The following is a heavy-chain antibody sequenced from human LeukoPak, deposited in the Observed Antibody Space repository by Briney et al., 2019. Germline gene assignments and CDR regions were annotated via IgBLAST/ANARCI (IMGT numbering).Heavy chain of an antibody. V-gene: IGHV4-34*01. D-gene: IGHD5-12*01. CDR2: INQGGTT. J-gene: IGHJ4*02. CDR1: GGPFSGYY. Sequence: SETLSLTCAVYGGPFSGYYWTWIRQPPGKGLEWIGEINQGGTTNYNPSPRSRVTILIDTSRNQFSLRLSSVTAADTAVYYCARGRLFSGYRGNVGHEDFDYWGQGSLVTVSS. CDR3: ARGRLFSGYRGNVGHEDFDY.